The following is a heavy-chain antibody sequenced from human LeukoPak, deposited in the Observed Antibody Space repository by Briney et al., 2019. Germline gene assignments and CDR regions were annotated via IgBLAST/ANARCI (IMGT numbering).Heavy chain of an antibody. CDR3: ARIASTPPFTDY. V-gene: IGHV3-64*01. D-gene: IGHD5/OR15-5a*01. CDR2: VSSNGGGT. J-gene: IGHJ4*02. CDR1: GFTFSSYA. Sequence: GGSLTLSCAASGFTFSSYAMHWVRQAPGKGLEYVSAVSSNGGGTYYANSVKGRFTISRDNSKNTLYLQMGSLRTEDMAVYYCARIASTPPFTDYWGQGTLVTVSS.